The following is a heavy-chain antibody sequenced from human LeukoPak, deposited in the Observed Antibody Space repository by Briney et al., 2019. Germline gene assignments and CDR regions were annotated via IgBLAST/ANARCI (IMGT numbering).Heavy chain of an antibody. D-gene: IGHD3-22*01. CDR1: GHSISSGYY. CDR3: ARDLRYDSSGFNWFDP. Sequence: SETLSLTCSVSGHSISSGYYWGWIRQPPGKGLEWIVSMSYSGHTYYNPSLKSRVTISVDTSKNQFSLKLSSVTAADTAVYYCARDLRYDSSGFNWFDPWGQGTLVTVSS. CDR2: MSYSGHT. V-gene: IGHV4-38-2*02. J-gene: IGHJ5*02.